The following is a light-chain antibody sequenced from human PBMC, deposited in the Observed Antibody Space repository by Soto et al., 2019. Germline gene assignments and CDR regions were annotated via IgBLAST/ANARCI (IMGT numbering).Light chain of an antibody. Sequence: PGERATLSCRASQSVSSYLAWYQQKPGQAPRLLIYDASNRATGIPARFSGSGSGTDFTLTVSSLEPEDFAVYYCQQRSNWHSITFGQGTRLEIK. CDR3: QQRSNWHSIT. CDR1: QSVSSY. V-gene: IGKV3-11*01. CDR2: DAS. J-gene: IGKJ5*01.